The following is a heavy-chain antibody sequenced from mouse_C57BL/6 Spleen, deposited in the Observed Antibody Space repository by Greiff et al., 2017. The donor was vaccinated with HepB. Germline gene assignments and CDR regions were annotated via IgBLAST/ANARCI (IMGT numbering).Heavy chain of an antibody. CDR3: ARNGYPGVFFAY. V-gene: IGHV1-12*01. CDR1: GYTFTSYN. D-gene: IGHD2-2*01. Sequence: QVQLKESGAELVRPGASVKMSCKASGYTFTSYNMHWVKQTPRQGLEWIGAIYTGNGDTSYNQKFKGKATLTVDKSSSTAYMQLSSLTSEDSAVYFCARNGYPGVFFAYWGQGTLVTVSA. J-gene: IGHJ3*01. CDR2: IYTGNGDT.